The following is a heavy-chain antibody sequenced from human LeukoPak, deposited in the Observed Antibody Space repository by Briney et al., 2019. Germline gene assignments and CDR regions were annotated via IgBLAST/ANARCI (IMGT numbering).Heavy chain of an antibody. J-gene: IGHJ6*02. D-gene: IGHD6-13*01. V-gene: IGHV3-74*01. CDR2: INSDGSST. CDR3: ARDYSSSWLYYYYYGMDV. CDR1: GFTFSSYW. Sequence: GGSLRLSCAASGFTFSSYWMHWVRQAPGKGLVWVSRINSDGSSTSYADSVKGRFTISRDNAKNTLYLQTNSLRAEDQAVYYCARDYSSSWLYYYYYGMDVWGQGTTVTVSS.